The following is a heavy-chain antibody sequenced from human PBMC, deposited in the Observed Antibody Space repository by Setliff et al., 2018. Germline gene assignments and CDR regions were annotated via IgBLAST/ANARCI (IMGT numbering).Heavy chain of an antibody. V-gene: IGHV4-61*09. Sequence: SETLSLTCTVSGGSISSGSYYWSWIRQPAGKGLEWIGHIYTSGSTNYNPSLKSRVTISADTSKNQFSLKLSSVTAADTAVYYCARVGGNIAAAAPVYTYYFDYWGQGTLVTVSS. D-gene: IGHD6-13*01. J-gene: IGHJ4*02. CDR2: IYTSGST. CDR3: ARVGGNIAAAAPVYTYYFDY. CDR1: GGSISSGSYY.